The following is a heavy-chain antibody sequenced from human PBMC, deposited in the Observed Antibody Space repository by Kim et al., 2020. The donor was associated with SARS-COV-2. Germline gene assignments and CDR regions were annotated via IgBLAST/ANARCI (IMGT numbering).Heavy chain of an antibody. D-gene: IGHD1-26*01. V-gene: IGHV3-23*01. CDR1: GFTFTSYV. Sequence: GGSLRLSCAVSGFTFTSYVMAWVRQAPGNGLEWVSGISGNGGSTYNADSVKGRFTISRDNSKNTLYLQMDSLRAEDTALYNCAKDTGRGGYYFDSWGQGTLVTVSS. CDR2: ISGNGGST. CDR3: AKDTGRGGYYFDS. J-gene: IGHJ4*02.